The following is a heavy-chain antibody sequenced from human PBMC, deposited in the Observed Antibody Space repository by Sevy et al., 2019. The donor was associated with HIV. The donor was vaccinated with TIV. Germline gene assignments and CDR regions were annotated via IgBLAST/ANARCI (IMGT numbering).Heavy chain of an antibody. Sequence: GGSLTLSCAASGFTFSSYSMNWVRQAPGKGLEWVSSISSSSSYIYYADSVKGRFTISRDNAKNSLYLQMNSLRAEDTAMYYCARSVVPAAPNWFDPWGQGTLVTVSS. J-gene: IGHJ5*02. CDR2: ISSSSSYI. CDR1: GFTFSSYS. D-gene: IGHD2-2*01. CDR3: ARSVVPAAPNWFDP. V-gene: IGHV3-21*01.